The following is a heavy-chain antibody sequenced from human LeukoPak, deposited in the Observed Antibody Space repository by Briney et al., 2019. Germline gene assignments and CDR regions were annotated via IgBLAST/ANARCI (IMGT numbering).Heavy chain of an antibody. J-gene: IGHJ4*02. CDR3: ARDVDYHATSECFDY. V-gene: IGHV3-74*03. Sequence: GGSLRLSCAASGFTFSSYWMHWVRQAPGKGLVWVSRINSDGSSTTYADSVKGRFTISRDKAKNTLYLQMNSLRPEDTAVYYCARDVDYHATSECFDYWGQGTLVTVSS. CDR1: GFTFSSYW. CDR2: INSDGSST. D-gene: IGHD1-26*01.